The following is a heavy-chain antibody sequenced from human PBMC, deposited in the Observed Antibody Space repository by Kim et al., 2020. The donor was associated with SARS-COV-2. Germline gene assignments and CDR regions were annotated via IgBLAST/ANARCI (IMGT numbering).Heavy chain of an antibody. CDR1: GFTFSSYS. V-gene: IGHV3-48*02. CDR3: ARVLPLDYYYGMDV. Sequence: GGSLRLSCAASGFTFSSYSMNWVRQAPGKGLEWVSYISSSSSTIYYADSVKGRFTISRDNAKNSLYLQMNSLRDEDTAVYYCARVLPLDYYYGMDVWGQGTTVTVSS. CDR2: ISSSSSTI. J-gene: IGHJ6*02.